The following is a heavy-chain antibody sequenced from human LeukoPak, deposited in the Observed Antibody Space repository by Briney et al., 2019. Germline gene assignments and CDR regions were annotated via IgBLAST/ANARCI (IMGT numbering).Heavy chain of an antibody. CDR2: TYYRSKWYN. Sequence: SQTLSLTCAISGDSVSSNSAALNWIRQSPSRGLEWLGRTYYRSKWYNDYAVSVKSRITINPDTSKNQFSLQLNSVTPEDTAVYYCARLPGPLRGAMVRGVNYFDYWGQGTLVTVSS. V-gene: IGHV6-1*01. D-gene: IGHD3-10*01. CDR3: ARLPGPLRGAMVRGVNYFDY. J-gene: IGHJ4*02. CDR1: GDSVSSNSAA.